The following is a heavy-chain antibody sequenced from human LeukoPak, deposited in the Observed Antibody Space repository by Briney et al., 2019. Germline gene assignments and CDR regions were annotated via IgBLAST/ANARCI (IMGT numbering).Heavy chain of an antibody. V-gene: IGHV5-51*01. CDR2: IYPGDSDT. J-gene: IGHJ2*01. Sequence: GESLKISCKGSGYSFTSYWIGWVRQMPGKGLEWMGIIYPGDSDTRYSPSFQGQVTISADKSISTAYLQWSSLKASDTAMYYCARSPDGSSWLTGYFDLWGRGTLVTVSS. CDR3: ARSPDGSSWLTGYFDL. CDR1: GYSFTSYW. D-gene: IGHD6-13*01.